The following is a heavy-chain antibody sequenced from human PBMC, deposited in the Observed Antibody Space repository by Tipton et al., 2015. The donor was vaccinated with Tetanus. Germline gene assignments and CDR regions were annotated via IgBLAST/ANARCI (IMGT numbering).Heavy chain of an antibody. CDR1: GDSVSRNNAT. V-gene: IGHV6-1*01. CDR2: TYYRSKWYN. Sequence: GLVKPSQTLSLTCVISGDSVSRNNATWNRIRQSPSRGLEWLGRTYYRSKWYNDYAPSVKSRITIKPDTSKNQFSLQLNSMTPEDTGVYFGARESPALDCWGQGILVTVSS. D-gene: IGHD1-14*01. J-gene: IGHJ4*02. CDR3: ARESPALDC.